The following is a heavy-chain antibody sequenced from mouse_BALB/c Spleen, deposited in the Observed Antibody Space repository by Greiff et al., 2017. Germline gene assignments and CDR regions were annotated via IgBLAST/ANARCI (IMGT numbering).Heavy chain of an antibody. J-gene: IGHJ4*01. CDR1: GFTFSSFG. Sequence: EVQGVESGGGLVQPGGSRKLSCAASGFTFSSFGMHWVRQAPEKGLEWVAYISSGSSTIYYADTVKGRFTISRDNPKNTLFLQMTSLRSEDTAMYYCAKNYYDGSSYYAMYYWGQGTSVTGSS. CDR3: AKNYYDGSSYYAMYY. V-gene: IGHV5-17*02. CDR2: ISSGSSTI. D-gene: IGHD1-1*01.